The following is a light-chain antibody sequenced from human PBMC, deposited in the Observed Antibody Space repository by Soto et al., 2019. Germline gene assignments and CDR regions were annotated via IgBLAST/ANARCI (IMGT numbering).Light chain of an antibody. J-gene: IGKJ2*01. V-gene: IGKV3-11*01. CDR2: DAS. CDR3: QLRSSWPPYT. CDR1: QSVGTY. Sequence: EFVLTQSPATLFLSPGERASLSCWASQSVGTYMAWYQHKPGQPPRLLIYDASKRATGIPARFSGSGSGTNFTFTSSSLEPADFALYFCQLRSSWPPYTFAQGTKVGIK.